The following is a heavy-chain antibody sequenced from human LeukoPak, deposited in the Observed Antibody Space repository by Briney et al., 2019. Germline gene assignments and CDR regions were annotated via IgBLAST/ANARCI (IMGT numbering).Heavy chain of an antibody. CDR3: AREYSSSSGKNAFDI. D-gene: IGHD6-6*01. J-gene: IGHJ3*02. CDR2: IYASGSA. V-gene: IGHV4-4*07. Sequence: SETLSLTCTVSGGSISSYFWSWIRQPAGKGLEWIGRIYASGSANYNPSLKSRVTMSVDTSKNQFSLKLTSVTAADTAVYYCAREYSSSSGKNAFDIWGQGTMVTVSS. CDR1: GGSISSYF.